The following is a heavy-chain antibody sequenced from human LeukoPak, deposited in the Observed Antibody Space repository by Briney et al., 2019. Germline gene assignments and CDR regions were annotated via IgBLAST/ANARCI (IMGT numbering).Heavy chain of an antibody. D-gene: IGHD1-26*01. CDR2: ISSSGSTI. V-gene: IGHV3-48*03. Sequence: GGSLRLSCAASGFTFSSYEMNWVRQAPGKGLEWVSYISSSGSTIYYADSVKGRFTISRDNAKNSLYLQMNSLRAEDTAVYYCARDHGGSPGRVGYFDYWGQGTLVTASS. CDR3: ARDHGGSPGRVGYFDY. CDR1: GFTFSSYE. J-gene: IGHJ4*02.